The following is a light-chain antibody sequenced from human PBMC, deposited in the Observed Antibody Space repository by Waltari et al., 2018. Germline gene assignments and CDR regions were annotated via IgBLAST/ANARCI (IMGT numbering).Light chain of an antibody. Sequence: RASHSVGSSLVWYHQKPGQSPRLVIYNTYTRATCIPDRLSGSGSRTDFSLTISSLEPVDVAVYYWQHNVRLPVTFGQGTNVEIK. CDR1: HSVGSS. V-gene: IGKV3-11*01. CDR2: NTY. CDR3: QHNVRLPVT. J-gene: IGKJ1*01.